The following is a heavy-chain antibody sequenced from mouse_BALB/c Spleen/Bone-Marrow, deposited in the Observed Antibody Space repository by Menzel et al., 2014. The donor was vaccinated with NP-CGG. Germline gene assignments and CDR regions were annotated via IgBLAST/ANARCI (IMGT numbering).Heavy chain of an antibody. Sequence: VQLVESGAELVKPGASVKLSCKASGYTFTSYWMHWVKQRPGQGLEWIGEINPSNGRTNYNEKFKSKATLTVDKSSSPAYMQHSSLPSEDSAVYYCAREDILYAMDYWGQGTSVTVSS. CDR2: INPSNGRT. J-gene: IGHJ4*01. CDR1: GYTFTSYW. V-gene: IGHV1S81*02. CDR3: AREDILYAMDY.